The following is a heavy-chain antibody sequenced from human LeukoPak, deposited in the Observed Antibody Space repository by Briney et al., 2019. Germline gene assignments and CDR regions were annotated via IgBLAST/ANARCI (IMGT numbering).Heavy chain of an antibody. CDR3: ARESQYCSGGSCYSGAFDI. J-gene: IGHJ3*02. V-gene: IGHV3-7*01. CDR2: IEQDGSEK. D-gene: IGHD2-15*01. Sequence: GGSLRLSCAASGFTFSSYWMSWVRQAPGKGLEWVANIEQDGSEKYYVDSVKGRFTISRDNAKNSLYLQMNSLRAEDTAVYYCARESQYCSGGSCYSGAFDIWGQGTMVTVSS. CDR1: GFTFSSYW.